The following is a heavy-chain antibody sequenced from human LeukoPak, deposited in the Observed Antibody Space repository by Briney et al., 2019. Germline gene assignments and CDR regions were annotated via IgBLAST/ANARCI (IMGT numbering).Heavy chain of an antibody. CDR2: IGTAGDT. Sequence: GGSLRLSCAASGFTFSSYDMHWVRQATGKGLEWVSAIGTAGDTYYPGSVKGRFTISRENAKNSLYLQMNSLRAEDTAVYYCARGSRDFWSGYSATSYFDYWGQGTLVTVSS. D-gene: IGHD3-3*01. CDR3: ARGSRDFWSGYSATSYFDY. CDR1: GFTFSSYD. J-gene: IGHJ4*02. V-gene: IGHV3-13*01.